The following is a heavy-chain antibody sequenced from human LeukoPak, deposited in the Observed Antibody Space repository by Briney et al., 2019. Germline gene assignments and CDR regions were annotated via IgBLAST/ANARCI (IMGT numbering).Heavy chain of an antibody. Sequence: GASVKVSCKASGYTFTSYGISWVRQAPGQGLEWMGWISAYNGNTNYAQKLQGRVTLTRNTAISTAYMELSSLRSEDTAVCYCSRGDYWGQGTLVTVSS. CDR2: ISAYNGNT. CDR1: GYTFTSYG. J-gene: IGHJ4*02. CDR3: SRGDY. V-gene: IGHV1-18*01.